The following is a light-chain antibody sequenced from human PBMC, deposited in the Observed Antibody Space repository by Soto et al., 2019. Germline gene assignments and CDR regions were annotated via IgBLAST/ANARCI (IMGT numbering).Light chain of an antibody. CDR3: QQYRRFSWT. CDR2: KTS. CDR1: QSIDKW. J-gene: IGKJ1*01. V-gene: IGKV1-5*03. Sequence: DIQMTQSPSTLSASVGDRVTITCRASQSIDKWLAWYQQKPGKAPKLLIYKTSILQSGVPSRFSGSGSGTEFTLTLSSLQPDDVGSYFCQQYRRFSWTFGQGTKVEMK.